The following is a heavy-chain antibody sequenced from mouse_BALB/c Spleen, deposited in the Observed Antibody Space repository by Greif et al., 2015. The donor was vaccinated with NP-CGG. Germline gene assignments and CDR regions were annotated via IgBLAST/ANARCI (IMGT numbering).Heavy chain of an antibody. CDR1: GFTFSSYT. CDR3: TRDGGGNYPFAY. CDR2: ISSCGSYT. V-gene: IGHV5-6-4*01. Sequence: DVMLVESGGGLVKPGGSLKLSCAASGFTFSSYTMSWVRQTPEKRLEWVATISSCGSYTYYPDSVKGRFTISRDNAKNTLYLQMSSLKSEDTAMYYCTRDGGGNYPFAYWGQGTLVTVSA. D-gene: IGHD2-1*01. J-gene: IGHJ3*01.